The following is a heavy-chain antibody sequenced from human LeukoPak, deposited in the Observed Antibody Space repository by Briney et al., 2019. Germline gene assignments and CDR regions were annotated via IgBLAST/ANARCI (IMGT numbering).Heavy chain of an antibody. J-gene: IGHJ4*02. D-gene: IGHD3-3*01. CDR3: ARESRRGGYYIV. Sequence: SETLSLTCTVSGGSIISSSYYWGWIRQPPGKGLEWVGSIYYSGSTYYNPSLKSRVTISVDTSKNQFSLKLSSVTAADTAVYYCARESRRGGYYIVWGQGTLVTVSS. V-gene: IGHV4-39*07. CDR1: GGSIISSSYY. CDR2: IYYSGST.